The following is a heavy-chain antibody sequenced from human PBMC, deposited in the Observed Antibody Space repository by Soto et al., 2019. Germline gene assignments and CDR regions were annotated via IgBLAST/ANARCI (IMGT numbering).Heavy chain of an antibody. J-gene: IGHJ4*02. CDR3: ARYLGSV. Sequence: QVQLQESGPGLVKPSETLSLTCTVSGASASSGRYYWSWILQPPGKGLEWIGFVHYSGTTKYSPSLKTRVTVSLDTSENQISLKLSSVNAADTAIYYCARYLGSVWGQGTQVTVSS. CDR2: VHYSGTT. CDR1: GASASSGRYY. V-gene: IGHV4-61*01.